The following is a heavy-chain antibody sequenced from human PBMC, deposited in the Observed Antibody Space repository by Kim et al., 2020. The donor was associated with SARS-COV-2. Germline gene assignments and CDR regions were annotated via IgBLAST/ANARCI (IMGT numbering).Heavy chain of an antibody. Sequence: GGSLRLSCAASGFTFDDYAMHWVRQAPGKGLEWVSGISWNSGSIGYADSVKGRFTISRDNAKNSLYLQMNSLRAEDTALYYCAKDGYCSSTSCYAFDYWGQGTLVTVSS. V-gene: IGHV3-9*01. D-gene: IGHD2-2*01. CDR2: ISWNSGSI. CDR3: AKDGYCSSTSCYAFDY. CDR1: GFTFDDYA. J-gene: IGHJ4*02.